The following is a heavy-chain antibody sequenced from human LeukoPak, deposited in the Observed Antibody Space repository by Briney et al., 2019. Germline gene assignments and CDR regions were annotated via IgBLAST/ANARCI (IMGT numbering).Heavy chain of an antibody. D-gene: IGHD2-2*01. CDR3: ARGAKYCSSTSCFEY. J-gene: IGHJ4*02. Sequence: ASVKVSCKASGYTFTSYYIHWVRQAPGQGLEWMGIINPSGDSTWYAQRFQGRVTLTRDTSTSTVYMELSSLRSEDTAVYYCARGAKYCSSTSCFEYWSQGTLVTVSP. V-gene: IGHV1-46*01. CDR2: INPSGDST. CDR1: GYTFTSYY.